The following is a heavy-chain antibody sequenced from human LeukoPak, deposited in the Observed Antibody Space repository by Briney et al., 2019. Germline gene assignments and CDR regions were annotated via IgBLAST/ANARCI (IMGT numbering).Heavy chain of an antibody. CDR3: ASRLGYYYDSSGYYF. V-gene: IGHV4-34*01. CDR1: GGSFSGYH. Sequence: SETLSLTCAVYGGSFSGYHWSWIRQSPGKGLEWIGEINHSGSTYYNPSLKSRVTISVDTSKNQFSLKLSSVTAADTAVYYCASRLGYYYDSSGYYFWGQGTLVTVSS. CDR2: INHSGST. D-gene: IGHD3-22*01. J-gene: IGHJ4*02.